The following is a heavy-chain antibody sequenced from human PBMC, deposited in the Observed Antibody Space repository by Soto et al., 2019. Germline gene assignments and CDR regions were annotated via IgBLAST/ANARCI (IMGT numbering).Heavy chain of an antibody. CDR3: ARDPLPLTYEAYYIAY. V-gene: IGHV3-30-3*01. J-gene: IGHJ4*02. D-gene: IGHD3-22*01. CDR1: GFTFSTYS. Sequence: ESGGGVVQPGGSLRISCAASGFTFSTYSMPWVRQAPGKGLEWLAVISSDGSKTYYADSVKGRFTISRDNSKNTLYLQMNSLRPDDTAVYYCARDPLPLTYEAYYIAYWGQGALVIVSS. CDR2: ISSDGSKT.